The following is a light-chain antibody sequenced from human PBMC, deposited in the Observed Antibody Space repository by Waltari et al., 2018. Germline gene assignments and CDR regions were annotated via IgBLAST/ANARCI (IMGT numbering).Light chain of an antibody. J-gene: IGLJ3*02. V-gene: IGLV4-69*01. CDR2: VNSDGSR. Sequence: QLVLTQSPSSSASLVASLKLTCTLSSRHTSHVIAWLQQQPEKGPRYLRKVNSDGSRSKGDEFPDRVSGSSSGAERYLTISSLQSEDEADYYCQTGGHGTWVFGGGTKLTVL. CDR1: SRHTSHV. CDR3: QTGGHGTWV.